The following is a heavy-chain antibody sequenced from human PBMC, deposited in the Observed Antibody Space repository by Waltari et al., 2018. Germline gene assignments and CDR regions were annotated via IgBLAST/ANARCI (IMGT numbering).Heavy chain of an antibody. Sequence: QVQLVQSGAEVKKPGSSVKVSCKASGGTFSSYAISWVRQAPGQGLEWMGGIIPIFGTANYAQKFQGRVTITTDESTSTAYMGLSSLRSEDTAVYYCARARITIFGVAEPDDAFDIWGQGTMVTVSS. CDR3: ARARITIFGVAEPDDAFDI. J-gene: IGHJ3*02. V-gene: IGHV1-69*05. D-gene: IGHD3-3*01. CDR2: IIPIFGTA. CDR1: GGTFSSYA.